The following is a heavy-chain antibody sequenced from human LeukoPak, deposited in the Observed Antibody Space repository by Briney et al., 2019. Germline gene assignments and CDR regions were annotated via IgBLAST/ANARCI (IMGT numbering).Heavy chain of an antibody. D-gene: IGHD5-12*01. CDR2: IYYSEST. Sequence: SETLSLTCTVSGGSISTSYYWGWIRPPPGKGLEWIGSIYYSESTYYNPSLKSRVTISVDTSKNQFSLKLSSVTAADTAVYFCARRGVGYYYYGMDVWGQGTTVTVSS. J-gene: IGHJ6*02. CDR3: ARRGVGYYYYGMDV. CDR1: GGSISTSYY. V-gene: IGHV4-39*01.